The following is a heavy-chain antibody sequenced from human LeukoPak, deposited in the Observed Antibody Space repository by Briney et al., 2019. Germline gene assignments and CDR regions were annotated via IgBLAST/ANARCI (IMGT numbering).Heavy chain of an antibody. V-gene: IGHV3-33*06. J-gene: IGHJ4*02. CDR3: AKDRDPGYYYDSSGYYDY. CDR2: IWYDGSNK. CDR1: TFTFSSYS. Sequence: GGSLRLSCAASTFTFSSYSMNWVRQAPGKGLEWVAVIWYDGSNKYYADSVKGRFTISRDNSKNTLYLQMNSLRAEDTAVYYCAKDRDPGYYYDSSGYYDYWGQGTLVTVSS. D-gene: IGHD3-22*01.